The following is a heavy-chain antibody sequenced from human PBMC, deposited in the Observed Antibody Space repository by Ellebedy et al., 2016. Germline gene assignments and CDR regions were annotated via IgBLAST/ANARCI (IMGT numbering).Heavy chain of an antibody. D-gene: IGHD3-10*01. CDR1: GFTFSSYA. Sequence: GGSLRLSXAASGFTFSSYAMSWVRQAPGKGLEWVSAISGSGGSTYYADSVKGRFTISRDNSKNTLYLQMNSLRAEDTAVYYCAYGSGSYGTDYWGQGTLVTVSS. CDR3: AYGSGSYGTDY. J-gene: IGHJ4*02. V-gene: IGHV3-23*01. CDR2: ISGSGGST.